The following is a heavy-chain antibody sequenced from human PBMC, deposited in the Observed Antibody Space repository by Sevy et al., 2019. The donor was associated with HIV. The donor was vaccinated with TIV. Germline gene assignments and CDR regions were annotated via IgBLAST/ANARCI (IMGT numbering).Heavy chain of an antibody. J-gene: IGHJ6*02. V-gene: IGHV4-59*11. CDR1: GVSISTHS. Sequence: SETLSLTCTVSGVSISTHSLSWIRQPPGRGLEYIGYIYYNGNANYNPSFQSRVTISGDTSMNQLSLKLTSVTAADTAVYYCARDMDNFYGMDVWGQGTTVTVSS. CDR3: ARDMDNFYGMDV. D-gene: IGHD3-10*01. CDR2: IYYNGNA.